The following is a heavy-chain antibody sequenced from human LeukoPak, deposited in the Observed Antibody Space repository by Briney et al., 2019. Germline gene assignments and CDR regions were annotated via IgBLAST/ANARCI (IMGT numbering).Heavy chain of an antibody. CDR3: ARDTWFGELGFGDYYYYMDV. CDR2: ISAYNGNT. D-gene: IGHD3-10*01. V-gene: IGHV1-18*01. Sequence: ASVKVSCKASGYTFINYDITWVRQAPGQGLEWMGWISAYNGNTNYAQKLQGRVTMTRDMSTSTVYMELSSLRSEDTAVYYCARDTWFGELGFGDYYYYMDVWGKGTTVTVSS. J-gene: IGHJ6*03. CDR1: GYTFINYD.